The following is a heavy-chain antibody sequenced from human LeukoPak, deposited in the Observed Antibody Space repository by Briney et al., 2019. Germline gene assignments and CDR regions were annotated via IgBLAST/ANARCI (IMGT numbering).Heavy chain of an antibody. CDR3: ARGRFGEWDNWFDP. Sequence: ASVKVSCKASGYTLTGYYMHWVRQAPGQGLEWMAWINPNSGATNYAQTFQGRVSMTRDTSISTAYMALSRLTSDDTAVYFCARGRFGEWDNWFDPWGQGTLVTVSS. CDR1: GYTLTGYY. CDR2: INPNSGAT. J-gene: IGHJ5*02. V-gene: IGHV1-2*02. D-gene: IGHD3-10*01.